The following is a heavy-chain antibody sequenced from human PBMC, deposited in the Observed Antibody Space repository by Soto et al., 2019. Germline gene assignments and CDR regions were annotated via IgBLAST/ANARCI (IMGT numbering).Heavy chain of an antibody. CDR1: GFTFSSYA. V-gene: IGHV3-23*01. Sequence: PGGSLRLSCAASGFTFSSYAMSWVRQAPGKGLEWVAAISGSGGSTYYAGSVKGRFTISRDNSKNTLYLQMNSLRAEDTAVYYCAKDLELQYYYYGMDVWGQGTTVTVS. J-gene: IGHJ6*02. CDR2: ISGSGGST. D-gene: IGHD1-7*01. CDR3: AKDLELQYYYYGMDV.